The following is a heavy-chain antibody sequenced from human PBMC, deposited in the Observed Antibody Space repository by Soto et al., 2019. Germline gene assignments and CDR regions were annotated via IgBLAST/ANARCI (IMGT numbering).Heavy chain of an antibody. D-gene: IGHD2-2*02. CDR1: GGSVSTGSDY. J-gene: IGHJ5*02. CDR2: IYYSGST. Sequence: QVHLQESGPGLVKPSETLSLTCTVSGGSVSTGSDYWTCIRQPPGKGLEWIGHIYYSGSTNYNPSLKSRVTISLDTSRNQFSLKLSSVTAADTAVYYCAREYHPWGQGTLVTVSS. CDR3: AREYHP. V-gene: IGHV4-61*01.